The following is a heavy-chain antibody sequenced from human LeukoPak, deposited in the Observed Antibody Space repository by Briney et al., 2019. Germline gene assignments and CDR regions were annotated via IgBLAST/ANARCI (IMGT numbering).Heavy chain of an antibody. CDR1: GYTFTSYG. D-gene: IGHD2-21*01. CDR2: ISAYNGNT. Sequence: ASVNVSFKASGYTFTSYGISWVRQAPGQGLEWMGWISAYNGNTNYAQKLQGRVTMTTDTSTSTAYMELRSLRSDDTAVYYCAKIPQVATVTVPYFDHWGQGTLVTVSS. V-gene: IGHV1-18*01. CDR3: AKIPQVATVTVPYFDH. J-gene: IGHJ4*02.